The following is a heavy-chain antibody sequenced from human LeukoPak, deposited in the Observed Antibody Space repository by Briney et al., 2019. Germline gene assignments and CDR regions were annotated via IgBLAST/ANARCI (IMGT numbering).Heavy chain of an antibody. CDR2: LYSGGST. J-gene: IGHJ2*01. CDR3: ARDRADSSGWFNYWYFAL. D-gene: IGHD6-19*01. Sequence: GSLRLSCAASGFNDNSNYMNWVRQAPVKGLEWVSALYSGGSTYYADSVKGRFTISRDNSKNTLYLQMNSLRTEDTAVYYCARDRADSSGWFNYWYFALWGRGTLVTVSS. V-gene: IGHV3-53*01. CDR1: GFNDNSNY.